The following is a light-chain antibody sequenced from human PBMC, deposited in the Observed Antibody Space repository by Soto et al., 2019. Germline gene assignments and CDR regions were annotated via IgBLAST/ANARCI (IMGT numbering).Light chain of an antibody. Sequence: SYELTQPPSVSVAPGQTATVTCGGNNVGSKSVHWYQQKPGQAPVLVVYDDSDRPSGIPERFSGSNSGNTATLTISRIEAGDEADYYCQVWDTTSDQGVFGTGTKVTVL. J-gene: IGLJ1*01. CDR1: NVGSKS. CDR2: DDS. V-gene: IGLV3-21*02. CDR3: QVWDTTSDQGV.